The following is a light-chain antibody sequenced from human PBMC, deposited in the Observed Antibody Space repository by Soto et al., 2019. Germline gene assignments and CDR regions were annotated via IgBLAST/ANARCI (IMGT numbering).Light chain of an antibody. V-gene: IGKV3-20*01. CDR1: QSVSSSY. CDR3: QQYGSSPLT. CDR2: GAS. Sequence: PGERATLSCRASQSVSSSYLAWYQQKPGQAPRLLIYGASSRATGIPDRFSGSGSGTDFTLTISRLEPEDFAVYYCQQYGSSPLTFGQGTKVEIK. J-gene: IGKJ1*01.